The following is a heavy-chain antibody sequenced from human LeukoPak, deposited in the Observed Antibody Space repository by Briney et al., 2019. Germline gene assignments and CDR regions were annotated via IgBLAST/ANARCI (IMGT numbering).Heavy chain of an antibody. V-gene: IGHV4-34*01. Sequence: PSETLSLTCAVYGGSFSGYYWSWIRQPPGKGLEWIGEINHSGSTNYNPSLKSRVTISVDTSKNQFSLKPSSVTAADTAVYYCARGVPQYYYDSSGYYYFDYWGQGTLVTVSS. CDR1: GGSFSGYY. CDR3: ARGVPQYYYDSSGYYYFDY. D-gene: IGHD3-22*01. CDR2: INHSGST. J-gene: IGHJ4*02.